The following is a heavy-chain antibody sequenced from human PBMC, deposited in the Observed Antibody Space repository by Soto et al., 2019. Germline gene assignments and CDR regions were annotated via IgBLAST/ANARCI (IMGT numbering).Heavy chain of an antibody. V-gene: IGHV3-23*01. CDR2: ISGSGGST. D-gene: IGHD1-26*01. CDR3: AKGSGSYYENWFDP. CDR1: EFTFSLYV. J-gene: IGHJ5*02. Sequence: PGGSLRLSCVGSEFTFSLYVIGWVRQAPGKGPEWVSAISGSGGSTYYADSVKGRFTISRDNSKNTLYLQMNSLRAEDTAVYYCAKGSGSYYENWFDPWGQGTLVTVSS.